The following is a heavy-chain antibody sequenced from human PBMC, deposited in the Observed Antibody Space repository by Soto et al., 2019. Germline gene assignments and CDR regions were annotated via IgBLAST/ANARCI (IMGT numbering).Heavy chain of an antibody. Sequence: EVQLVESGGGLVRPGGSLRLSCAASGFTVSSIYMSWVRQAPGKGLEWVSILYSGGSTHYADSVKGRFTISRHSSKNTLYLQMNSLRLEDTAVYFCARDPPDLYHDSSGSYTDWGQGTLVTISS. V-gene: IGHV3-53*04. CDR3: ARDPPDLYHDSSGSYTD. D-gene: IGHD3-22*01. CDR2: LYSGGST. J-gene: IGHJ4*02. CDR1: GFTVSSIY.